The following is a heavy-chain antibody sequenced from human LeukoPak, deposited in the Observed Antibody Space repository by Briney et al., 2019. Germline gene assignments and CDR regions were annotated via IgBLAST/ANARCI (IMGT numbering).Heavy chain of an antibody. CDR1: GFTFSGSA. V-gene: IGHV3-73*01. J-gene: IGHJ4*02. CDR2: IRSRTSSYAT. CDR3: TALGVAAY. Sequence: GGSLRLSCAASGFTFSGSALHWVRQASGKGLEWVGRIRSRTSSYATVYAASVKGRFTISRDDSKNMAYLQMNSLKTEDTAVYYCTALGVAAYWGQGTLVTVSS. D-gene: IGHD6-19*01.